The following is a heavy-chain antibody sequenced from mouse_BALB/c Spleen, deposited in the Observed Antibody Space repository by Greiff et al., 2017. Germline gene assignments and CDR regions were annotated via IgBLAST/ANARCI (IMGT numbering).Heavy chain of an antibody. D-gene: IGHD1-2*01. CDR3: ARNSLLRLRYAMDY. CDR1: GYTFSSYW. J-gene: IGHJ4*01. V-gene: IGHV1-9*01. Sequence: VKLQESGAELMKPGASVKISCKATGYTFSSYWIEWVKQRPGHGLEWIGEILPGSGSTNYNEKFKGKATFTADTSSNTAYMQLSSLTSEDSAVYYCARNSLLRLRYAMDYWGQGTSVTVSS. CDR2: ILPGSGST.